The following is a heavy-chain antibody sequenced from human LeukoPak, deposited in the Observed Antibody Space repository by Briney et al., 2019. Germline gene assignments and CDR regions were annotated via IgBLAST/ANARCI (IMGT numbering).Heavy chain of an antibody. J-gene: IGHJ4*02. Sequence: ASVKVSCKASGYTFSDYYMHWVRQAPGQGLEWMGWINPNGDGTNYAQNFQGRVTMTRDTSISTAYMELSSLRSDDAAVYYCTRGPRQWGYEYWGQGTLVTVS. CDR1: GYTFSDYY. D-gene: IGHD6-19*01. V-gene: IGHV1-2*02. CDR2: INPNGDGT. CDR3: TRGPRQWGYEY.